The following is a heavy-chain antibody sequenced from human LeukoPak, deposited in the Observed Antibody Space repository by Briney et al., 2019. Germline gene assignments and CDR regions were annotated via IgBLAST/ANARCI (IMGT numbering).Heavy chain of an antibody. V-gene: IGHV4-34*01. CDR3: ARGLEYYYYDSSGCYLDY. Sequence: SETLSLTCAVYGGSFSGYYWSWIRQPPGKGLEWIGEINHSGSTNYNPSLKSRVTISVDTSKNQFSLKLSSVTAADTAVYYCARGLEYYYYDSSGCYLDYWGQGTLVTVSS. CDR2: INHSGST. D-gene: IGHD3-22*01. J-gene: IGHJ4*02. CDR1: GGSFSGYY.